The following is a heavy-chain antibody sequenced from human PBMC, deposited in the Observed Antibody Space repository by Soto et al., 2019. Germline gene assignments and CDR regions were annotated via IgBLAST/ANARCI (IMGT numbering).Heavy chain of an antibody. J-gene: IGHJ4*02. D-gene: IGHD3-9*01. CDR1: GGSISSSSYY. CDR3: ARRYGYYFDY. V-gene: IGHV4-61*05. CDR2: IYYGGST. Sequence: PSETLSLTCTVSGGSISSSSYYWAWIRQPPGKGLEWIGYIYYGGSTSYNPSLKSRVTITLDTSKNQFSLKLTSVTAADTSVYYCARRYGYYFDYWGQGTLVTVSS.